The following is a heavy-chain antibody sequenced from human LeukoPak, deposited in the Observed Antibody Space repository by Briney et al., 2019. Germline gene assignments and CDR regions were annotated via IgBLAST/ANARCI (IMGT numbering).Heavy chain of an antibody. CDR1: GFTFISHD. CDR2: IKHDGSEK. D-gene: IGHD6-6*01. Sequence: GGSLRLSCAASGFTFISHDMWWVRQTPGKGLEWMANIKHDGSEKYYVDSVKGRFTISRDNAKNSLYLQMNSLRAEDTAVYYCSSSPDYYYGMDVWGQGTTVTVSS. V-gene: IGHV3-7*03. CDR3: SSSPDYYYGMDV. J-gene: IGHJ6*02.